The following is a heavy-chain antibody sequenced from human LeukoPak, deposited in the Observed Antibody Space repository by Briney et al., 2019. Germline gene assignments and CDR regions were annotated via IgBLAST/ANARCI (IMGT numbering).Heavy chain of an antibody. J-gene: IGHJ4*02. Sequence: GGSLRLSCAASGNYWMHWVRQVPGKGLVWVSHINSDGSWTSYADSVKGRFTISKDNAKNTVYLQMNSLRAEDTAVYYCVSFCETYWGRGTLVTVSS. CDR2: INSDGSWT. D-gene: IGHD2/OR15-2a*01. CDR3: VSFCETY. V-gene: IGHV3-74*01. CDR1: GNYW.